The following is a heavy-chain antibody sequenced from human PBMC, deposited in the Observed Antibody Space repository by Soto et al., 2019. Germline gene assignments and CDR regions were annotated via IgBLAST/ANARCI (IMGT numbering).Heavy chain of an antibody. Sequence: EASVKVSCKASGGTFSSYAISWVRQAPGQGLEWMGGIIPIFGTANYAQKFQGRVTITADKSTSTAYMELSSLRSEDTAVYYCARSLYCGGDCLDAFDIWGQGTMVTVSS. CDR3: ARSLYCGGDCLDAFDI. J-gene: IGHJ3*02. D-gene: IGHD2-21*02. V-gene: IGHV1-69*06. CDR2: IIPIFGTA. CDR1: GGTFSSYA.